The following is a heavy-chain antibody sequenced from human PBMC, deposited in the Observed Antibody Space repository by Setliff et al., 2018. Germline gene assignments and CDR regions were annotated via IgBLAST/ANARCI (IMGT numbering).Heavy chain of an antibody. CDR1: GFTFGAYT. J-gene: IGHJ4*02. V-gene: IGHV3-23*01. Sequence: GGSLRLSCVASGFTFGAYTLTWVRQAPGKGLEFVSGVDQGANTYYEDSVKGRFTISRDNSKNTVYLQVNSLRGEDTAVYHCAKDPKYRGVWPHPAYFDYWGQGALVTVSS. D-gene: IGHD6-6*01. CDR2: VDQGANT. CDR3: AKDPKYRGVWPHPAYFDY.